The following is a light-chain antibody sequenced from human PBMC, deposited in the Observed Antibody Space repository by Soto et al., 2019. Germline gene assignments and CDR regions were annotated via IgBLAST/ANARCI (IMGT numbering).Light chain of an antibody. J-gene: IGKJ2*01. V-gene: IGKV3-20*01. Sequence: EIVLTQSPGTLSLSPGERATLSCRASQSVSNSFLAWYQQKPGQPPRLLIYGAYSRATGIPDRFSCSGSGTDFNLTISSLEPEDFAVYYCQQYDSSPPGYTFGQGTKLEIK. CDR3: QQYDSSPPGYT. CDR1: QSVSNSF. CDR2: GAY.